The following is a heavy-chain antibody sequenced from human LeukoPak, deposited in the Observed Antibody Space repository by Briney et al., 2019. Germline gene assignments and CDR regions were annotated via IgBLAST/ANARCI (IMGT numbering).Heavy chain of an antibody. CDR2: INPSDGAT. D-gene: IGHD3-10*01. CDR3: TREIYTGAGSYIF. CDR1: GYTFTSYY. V-gene: IGHV1-46*01. J-gene: IGHJ1*01. Sequence: ASVEISCKASGYTFTSYYLHWVRQAPGQGLEWLARINPSDGATLYAQKLQGRVTVTGDTSTTTLYIELNSLRSDDTAMYYCTREIYTGAGSYIFWGQGTLVTVSS.